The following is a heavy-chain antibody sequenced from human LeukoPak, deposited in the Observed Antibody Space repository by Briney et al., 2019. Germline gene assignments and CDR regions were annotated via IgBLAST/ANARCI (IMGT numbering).Heavy chain of an antibody. CDR3: ARDRRIRNYYMDV. V-gene: IGHV4-61*02. J-gene: IGHJ6*03. Sequence: SQTLSLTCTVSGGSISSGSYYWSWIRQPAGKGLEWIGRIYTSGSTNYNPSLKSRVTISVDTSKNQFSLKLSSVTAADTAVYYCARDRRIRNYYMDVWGKGTTVTISS. D-gene: IGHD2/OR15-2a*01. CDR2: IYTSGST. CDR1: GGSISSGSYY.